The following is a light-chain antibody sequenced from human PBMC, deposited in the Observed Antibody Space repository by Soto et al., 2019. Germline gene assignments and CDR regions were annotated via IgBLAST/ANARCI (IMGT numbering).Light chain of an antibody. J-gene: IGKJ5*01. CDR3: QQYDDLPIT. CDR1: QSVSSN. V-gene: IGKV3-15*01. CDR2: GAS. Sequence: EIVMTQSPSTLSVSPGERATLSCRASQSVSSNLAWYQQKPGQAPRLLIYGASTRATGIPARFSGSGSGTEFSFNITSLQPEDVATYYCQQYDDLPITFGQGTRLEIK.